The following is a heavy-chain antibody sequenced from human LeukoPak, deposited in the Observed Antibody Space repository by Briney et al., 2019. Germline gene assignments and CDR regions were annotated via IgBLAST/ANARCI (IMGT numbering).Heavy chain of an antibody. CDR1: DGSFSTNY. CDR2: IHYSGST. Sequence: ASETLSLTCTVSDGSFSTNYWSWIRQPAGKGLEWIGYIHYSGSTKYNPSLRSRLTISVDTSRKQFSLKLKSVTAADTATYYCARHLRYCGGDCYSFDYWGRGTLVTVSS. CDR3: ARHLRYCGGDCYSFDY. D-gene: IGHD2-21*02. J-gene: IGHJ4*02. V-gene: IGHV4-59*08.